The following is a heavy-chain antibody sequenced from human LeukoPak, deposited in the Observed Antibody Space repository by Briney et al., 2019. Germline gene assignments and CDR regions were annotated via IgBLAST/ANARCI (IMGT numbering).Heavy chain of an antibody. J-gene: IGHJ4*02. D-gene: IGHD3-16*01. CDR2: INHSGST. V-gene: IGHV4-34*01. CDR3: AGAQLWIDY. Sequence: SETLSLTCAVYGGSFSGYYWSWIRQPPGKGLEWIGEINHSGSTNYDPSLKSRVTISVDTSKNQFSLKLSSVTAADTAVYYCAGAQLWIDYWGQGTLVTVSS. CDR1: GGSFSGYY.